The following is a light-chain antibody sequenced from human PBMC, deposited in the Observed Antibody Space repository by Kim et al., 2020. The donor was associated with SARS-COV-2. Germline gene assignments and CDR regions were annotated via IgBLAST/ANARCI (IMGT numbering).Light chain of an antibody. V-gene: IGLV2-18*02. CDR1: NRDVGTYDR. J-gene: IGLJ3*02. Sequence: LTQPPSVSGSPGQSVTISCTGTNRDVGTYDRVSWYQQPPGTAPKLMIYAVSSRPSGVPDRFSGSKSGNTASLTISGLQAEDEADYYCSSYTISSTWVFGGGTQLTVL. CDR2: AVS. CDR3: SSYTISSTWV.